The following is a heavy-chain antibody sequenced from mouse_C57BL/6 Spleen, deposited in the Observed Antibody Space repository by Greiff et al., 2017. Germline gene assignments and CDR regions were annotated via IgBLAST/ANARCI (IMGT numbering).Heavy chain of an antibody. D-gene: IGHD1-1*01. J-gene: IGHJ4*01. Sequence: EVQVVESGGGLVQPKGSLKLSCAASGFTFNTYAMHWVRQAPGKGLEWVARIRSKSSNYATYYADSVKDRFTISRDDSQSMLYLQMNNLKTEDTAMYYCVRGDYYGSSSYYAMDYWGQGTSVTVSS. CDR1: GFTFNTYA. V-gene: IGHV10-3*01. CDR2: IRSKSSNYAT. CDR3: VRGDYYGSSSYYAMDY.